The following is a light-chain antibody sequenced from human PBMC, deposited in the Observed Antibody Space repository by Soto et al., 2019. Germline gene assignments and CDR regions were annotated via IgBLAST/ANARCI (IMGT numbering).Light chain of an antibody. CDR2: EVT. J-gene: IGLJ1*01. CDR1: SGDVGGYDY. CDR3: SSHTSGSTRV. Sequence: QSVLTQPASVSGSPGQSIAISCTGTSGDVGGYDYVSWYQQHPDKAPKLMIYEVTKRPSWVSNRFSGSKSGNTASLTISGLPPEDEADYYCSSHTSGSTRVFGSGTKVTVL. V-gene: IGLV2-14*01.